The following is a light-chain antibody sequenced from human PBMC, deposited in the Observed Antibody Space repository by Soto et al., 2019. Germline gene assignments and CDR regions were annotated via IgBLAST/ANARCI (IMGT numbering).Light chain of an antibody. CDR2: DAS. CDR3: QQYDSYSTWS. Sequence: DIQMTQSPSTLSASVGARVTITCRASQSISSWLAWYQQKPGKAPKLLIYDASSLESGVPSRFSGSGSGTEFTLTISSLQPADVAAYYCQQYDSYSTWSFGQGTKVEIK. V-gene: IGKV1-5*01. J-gene: IGKJ1*01. CDR1: QSISSW.